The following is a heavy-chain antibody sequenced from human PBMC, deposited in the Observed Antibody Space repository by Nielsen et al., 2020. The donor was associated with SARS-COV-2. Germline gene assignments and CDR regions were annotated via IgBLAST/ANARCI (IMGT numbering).Heavy chain of an antibody. CDR3: ARHYYGSGSYYTPYYYYGMDV. CDR2: ISYDGSNK. D-gene: IGHD3-10*01. Sequence: WIRQPPGKGLEWVAVISYDGSNKYYADSVKGRFTISRDNAKNSLYLQMNSLRAEDTAVYYCARHYYGSGSYYTPYYYYGMDVWGQGTTVTVSS. V-gene: IGHV3-30*04. J-gene: IGHJ6*02.